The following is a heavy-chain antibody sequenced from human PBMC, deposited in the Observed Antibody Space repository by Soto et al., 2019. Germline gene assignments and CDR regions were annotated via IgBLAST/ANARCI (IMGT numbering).Heavy chain of an antibody. Sequence: SGGSLRLSGAASGFTFSSHWMHWVRQAPGKGLVWVSRINNDGSSTSYADSVKGRFTISRDNAKSTLYLQMNSLSAEDTAVYYCARVKGMGSSWYWFDPWGQGTLVTVSS. D-gene: IGHD6-13*01. CDR2: INNDGSST. V-gene: IGHV3-74*01. CDR3: ARVKGMGSSWYWFDP. J-gene: IGHJ5*02. CDR1: GFTFSSHW.